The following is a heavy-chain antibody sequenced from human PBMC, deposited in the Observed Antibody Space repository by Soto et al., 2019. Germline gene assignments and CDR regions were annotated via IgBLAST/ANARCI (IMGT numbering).Heavy chain of an antibody. D-gene: IGHD5-18*01. CDR1: GGSISSSSYY. CDR2: IYYSGST. J-gene: IGHJ4*02. CDR3: ATSPHTAMVTEFDY. V-gene: IGHV4-39*01. Sequence: SETLSLTCTVSGGSISSSSYYWGWIRQPPGKGLEWIGSIYYSGSTYYNPSLKSRVTISVDTSKSQFSLKLSSVTAADTAVYYCATSPHTAMVTEFDYWGQGTLVTVSS.